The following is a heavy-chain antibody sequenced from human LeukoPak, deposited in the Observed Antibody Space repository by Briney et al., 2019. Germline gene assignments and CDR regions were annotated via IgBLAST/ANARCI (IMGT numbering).Heavy chain of an antibody. CDR1: GFTFSSYS. CDR3: ASDQRYAFDY. J-gene: IGHJ4*02. V-gene: IGHV3-48*02. Sequence: GGSLRLSCAASGFTFSSYSMNWVRQAPGKGLEWVSNIRTSAEGANYAYYTDSVKGRVTISRDDAKNTLYLHMNSLRDDDTAVYYCASDQRYAFDYWGQGILVTVSS. CDR2: IRTSAEGANYA. D-gene: IGHD3-9*01.